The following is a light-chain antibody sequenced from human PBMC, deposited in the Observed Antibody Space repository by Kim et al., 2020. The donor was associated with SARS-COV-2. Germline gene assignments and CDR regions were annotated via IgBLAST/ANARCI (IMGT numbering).Light chain of an antibody. CDR1: QDISIF. CDR3: QQHKTPS. V-gene: IGKV1-17*03. J-gene: IGKJ4*01. CDR2: AAS. Sequence: EIQMTQSPSAMSASVGDRVTITCRASQDISIFLVWFQQKPGKAPKRLIYAASSLQSGVPSRFSASGSGTEFTLTISSLQPEDFATYYRQQHKTPSFGGGTKVDIK.